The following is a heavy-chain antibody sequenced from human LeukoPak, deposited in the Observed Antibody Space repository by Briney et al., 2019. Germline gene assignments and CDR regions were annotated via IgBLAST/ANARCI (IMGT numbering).Heavy chain of an antibody. J-gene: IGHJ4*02. CDR3: ARDKFHYGDLPDSDY. CDR2: IKQDGSEK. Sequence: TGGSLRLSCATSGFPFSNYWMNWVRQAPGKGLEWVANIKQDGSEKYYVDSVKGRFTISRDNAKNSLYLQMNSLRAEDTAVYYCARDKFHYGDLPDSDYWGQGTLVTVSS. V-gene: IGHV3-7*01. CDR1: GFPFSNYW. D-gene: IGHD4-17*01.